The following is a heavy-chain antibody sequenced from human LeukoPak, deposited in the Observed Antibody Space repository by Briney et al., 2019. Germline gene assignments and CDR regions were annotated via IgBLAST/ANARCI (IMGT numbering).Heavy chain of an antibody. CDR2: ISWDGGST. V-gene: IGHV3-43*01. Sequence: PGGSLRLSCAASGFTFDDYTMHWVRQAPGKGLEWVSLISWDGGSTYYADSVKGRFTISRDNSKNTLYLQMNSLRAEDTAVYYCARNLGWNDVQGHFDYWGQGTLVTVSS. CDR3: ARNLGWNDVQGHFDY. CDR1: GFTFDDYT. D-gene: IGHD1-1*01. J-gene: IGHJ4*02.